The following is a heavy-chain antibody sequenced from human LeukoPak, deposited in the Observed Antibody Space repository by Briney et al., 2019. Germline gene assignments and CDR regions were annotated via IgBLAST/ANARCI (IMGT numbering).Heavy chain of an antibody. CDR3: ARSGVAAHFDY. J-gene: IGHJ4*02. CDR2: INHSGST. D-gene: IGHD6-13*01. V-gene: IGHV4-34*01. Sequence: PSETLSLTCAVYGGSFSGYYWSWIRQPPGKGLEWIGEINHSGSTNYNPSPKSRVTISVDTSKNQFSLKLSSVTAADTAVYYCARSGVAAHFDYWGQGTLVTVSS. CDR1: GGSFSGYY.